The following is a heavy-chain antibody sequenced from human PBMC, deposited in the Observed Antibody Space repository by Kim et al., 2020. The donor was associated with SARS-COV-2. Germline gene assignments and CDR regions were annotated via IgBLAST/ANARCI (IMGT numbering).Heavy chain of an antibody. Sequence: GGSLRLSCAASGFTFSSYWMSWVRQAPGKGLEWVANIKQDGSEKYYVDSVKGRFTISRDNAKNSLYLQMNSLRAEDTAVYYCARGVFGGYSYGYHYYYGMDVWGQGTTVTVSS. CDR2: IKQDGSEK. D-gene: IGHD5-18*01. CDR1: GFTFSSYW. V-gene: IGHV3-7*01. CDR3: ARGVFGGYSYGYHYYYGMDV. J-gene: IGHJ6*02.